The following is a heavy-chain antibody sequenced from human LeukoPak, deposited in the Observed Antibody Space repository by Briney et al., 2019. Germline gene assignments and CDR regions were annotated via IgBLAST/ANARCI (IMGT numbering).Heavy chain of an antibody. J-gene: IGHJ6*03. CDR2: TSSDGSTK. CDR1: GFTFNKYA. Sequence: GGSLRLSCAASGFTFNKYAIHWVRQAPGKGLEWVAVTSSDGSTKYYTDSVKGRFTISRDNSKNTLYLQMNSLRTVDTAVYYCARVASCSGGSCFFVDYYYYYMDVWGKGTTVTVSS. V-gene: IGHV3-30*04. CDR3: ARVASCSGGSCFFVDYYYYYMDV. D-gene: IGHD2-15*01.